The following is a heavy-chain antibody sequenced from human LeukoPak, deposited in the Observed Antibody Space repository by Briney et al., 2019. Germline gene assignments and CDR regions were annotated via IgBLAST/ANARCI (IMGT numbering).Heavy chain of an antibody. D-gene: IGHD1-26*01. CDR3: ASSGHALDY. Sequence: ASVKVSCKASGYTFTGYYMHWVRQAPGQGLEWMGWISAYNGNTNYAQKLQGRVTMTTDTSTSTAYMELRSLRSDDTAVYYCASSGHALDYWGQGTLVTVSS. CDR2: ISAYNGNT. V-gene: IGHV1-18*04. J-gene: IGHJ4*02. CDR1: GYTFTGYY.